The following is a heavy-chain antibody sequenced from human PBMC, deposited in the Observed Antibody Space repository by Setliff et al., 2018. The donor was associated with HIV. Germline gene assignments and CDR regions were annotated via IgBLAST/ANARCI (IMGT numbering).Heavy chain of an antibody. V-gene: IGHV1-18*01. J-gene: IGHJ6*02. D-gene: IGHD6-19*01. CDR2: ISAYNGHT. CDR1: GYTFTTFG. CDR3: ARLGRGWSDSYYYAMDV. Sequence: ASVKVSCKASGYTFTTFGISWVRQAPGQGLEWMGWISAYNGHTNYAQKFQGRVTMTTDTSTSTAYMELRSLRSDDTAVYYCARLGRGWSDSYYYAMDVWGQGTTVTVSS.